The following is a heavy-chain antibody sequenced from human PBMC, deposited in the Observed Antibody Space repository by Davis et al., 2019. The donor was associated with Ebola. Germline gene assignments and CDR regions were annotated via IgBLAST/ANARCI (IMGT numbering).Heavy chain of an antibody. V-gene: IGHV4-30-4*07. J-gene: IGHJ5*02. D-gene: IGHD6-13*01. CDR3: ARRGTSSWYAGWFDP. Sequence: MPSETLSLTCAVSGGSISSGGYSWSWIRQPPGKGLEWIGYMYYNGSTYYNPSLKSRVTISVDTSKNQFSLKLSSVTAADTAMYYCARRGTSSWYAGWFDPWGQGTLVTVSS. CDR1: GGSISSGGYS. CDR2: MYYNGST.